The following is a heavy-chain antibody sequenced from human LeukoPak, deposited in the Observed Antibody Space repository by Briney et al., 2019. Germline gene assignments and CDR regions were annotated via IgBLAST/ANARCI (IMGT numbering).Heavy chain of an antibody. CDR1: GGSISSGGYY. J-gene: IGHJ6*02. V-gene: IGHV4-31*03. D-gene: IGHD3-10*01. Sequence: SQTLSLTCTVSGGSISSGGYYWSWIRQHPGKGLEWIGYIYYSGSTYYNPSLKSRVTISVDTSKNQFSLKLSSVTAVDTAVYYCAREPITMVRGVITYYYGMDVWGQGTTVTVSS. CDR3: AREPITMVRGVITYYYGMDV. CDR2: IYYSGST.